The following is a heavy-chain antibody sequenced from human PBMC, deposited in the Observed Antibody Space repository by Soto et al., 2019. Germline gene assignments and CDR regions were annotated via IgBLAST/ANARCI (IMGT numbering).Heavy chain of an antibody. J-gene: IGHJ6*02. V-gene: IGHV3-33*01. CDR1: GLTFSSYG. Sequence: QVQLVESGGGVVQPGRSLRLSCAASGLTFSSYGMHWVRQAPGKGLEWVAVIWYDGSNKYYADSVKGRFTISRDNSKNTLYLQMNSLRAEDTAVYYCARSVGFGDRRNYYYYYGMDVWGQGTTVTVSS. CDR3: ARSVGFGDRRNYYYYYGMDV. D-gene: IGHD3-10*01. CDR2: IWYDGSNK.